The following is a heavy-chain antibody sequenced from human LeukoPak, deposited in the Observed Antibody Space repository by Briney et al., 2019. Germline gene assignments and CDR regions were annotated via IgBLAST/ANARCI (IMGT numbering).Heavy chain of an antibody. J-gene: IGHJ5*02. Sequence: GGSLRLSCAASGFTFSDYYMSWIRQAPGKGLEWVAFIRYDGSDKYYADSVKGRFTISRDNSKNTLYLQLNSLRAEDTAVYYCAKDGSSYDFSPWGQGTLVTVSS. CDR2: IRYDGSDK. V-gene: IGHV3-30*02. CDR3: AKDGSSYDFSP. CDR1: GFTFSDYY. D-gene: IGHD3-3*01.